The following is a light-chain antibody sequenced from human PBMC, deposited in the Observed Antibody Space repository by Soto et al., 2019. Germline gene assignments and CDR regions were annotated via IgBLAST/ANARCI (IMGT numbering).Light chain of an antibody. CDR1: QNINNW. V-gene: IGKV1-5*01. CDR3: QHMRT. J-gene: IGKJ1*01. Sequence: DIQMNPSPSTLSASIGDRVTNNCRASQNINNWIAWYQQKPGKAPKFLIYDASTLESGVPSRFSGSGFGTEFSLTISSLQPDDFGSYYCQHMRTFGQGTKVEMK. CDR2: DAS.